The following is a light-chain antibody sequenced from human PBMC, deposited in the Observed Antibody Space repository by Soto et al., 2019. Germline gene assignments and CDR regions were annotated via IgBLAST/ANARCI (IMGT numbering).Light chain of an antibody. CDR1: QSVSSY. J-gene: IGKJ5*01. Sequence: EIVLTQSPATLSLSPGERATLSCRASQSVSSYLAWYQQKPGQAHRLLVYGASSRATGIPDRFSGSVSGTDFTLTISRLEPEDFAVYYGQQYGSSRKITVGQGTRLEIK. CDR2: GAS. V-gene: IGKV3-20*01. CDR3: QQYGSSRKIT.